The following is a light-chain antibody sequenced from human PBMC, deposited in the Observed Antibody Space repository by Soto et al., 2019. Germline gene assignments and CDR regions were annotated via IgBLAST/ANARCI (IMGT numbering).Light chain of an antibody. CDR2: DAS. CDR1: QDISVY. Sequence: DTQMTQSPSSLSASVGDRVTITCQASQDISVYLNWYQQKPGKAPKLLINDASNLGTGVPSRFSGSGSGTDFTFTISSLQPEDIATYYCQQYDNLPLSFGGGTKVEIK. V-gene: IGKV1-33*01. J-gene: IGKJ4*01. CDR3: QQYDNLPLS.